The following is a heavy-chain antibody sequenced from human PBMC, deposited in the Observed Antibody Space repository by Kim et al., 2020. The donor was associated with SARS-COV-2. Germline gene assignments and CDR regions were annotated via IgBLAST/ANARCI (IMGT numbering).Heavy chain of an antibody. Sequence: SGPTLVNPTQTLTLTCTFSGFSLNTRAEGVGWIRQAPGKALEWLALIYWDDDKRYGPSLRNRLTITKDTSKNQVVLRMTNVDPVDTATYFCAHTVSYFDFSAGSYQADDAFDMWGQGTKVTVSS. CDR2: IYWDDDK. D-gene: IGHD3-9*01. J-gene: IGHJ3*02. CDR1: GFSLNTRAEG. V-gene: IGHV2-5*05. CDR3: AHTVSYFDFSAGSYQADDAFDM.